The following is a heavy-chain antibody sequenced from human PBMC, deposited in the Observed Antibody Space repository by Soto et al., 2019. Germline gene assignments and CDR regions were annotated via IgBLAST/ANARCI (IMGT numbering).Heavy chain of an antibody. V-gene: IGHV4-39*01. CDR1: GGSISSSSYY. D-gene: IGHD1-1*01. Sequence: KTSETLSLTCTVSGGSISSSSYYWGWIRQPPGKGLEWIGSIYYSGSTYYNPSLKSRVTISVDTSKNQFSLKLSSVTAADTAVYYCARPTTRYYGMDVWGQGTTVTVSS. CDR3: ARPTTRYYGMDV. CDR2: IYYSGST. J-gene: IGHJ6*02.